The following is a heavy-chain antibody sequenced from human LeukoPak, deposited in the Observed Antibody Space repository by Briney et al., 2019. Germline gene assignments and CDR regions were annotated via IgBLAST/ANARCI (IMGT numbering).Heavy chain of an antibody. Sequence: NPSETLSLTCAVYGGSFRGYYWSWIRQTPGKGLEWIGEINHSGSTNYNPSLKSRVTMSIDTSKKQFSLKLRSVTAADSGVYYCASTYYFDYWGQGTLVTVSS. J-gene: IGHJ4*02. V-gene: IGHV4-34*01. CDR3: ASTYYFDY. CDR2: INHSGST. CDR1: GGSFRGYY.